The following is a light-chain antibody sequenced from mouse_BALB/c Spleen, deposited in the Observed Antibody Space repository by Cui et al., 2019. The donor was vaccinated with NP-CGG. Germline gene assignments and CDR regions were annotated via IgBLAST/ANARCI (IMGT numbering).Light chain of an antibody. J-gene: IGLJ1*01. CDR3: ALWYSNHWV. CDR2: GTN. Sequence: QAVVTQVSALNTSPGDRVTHTCRSSTGAVTTSNYANWVQEKPDHLFTGLIGGTNNRAPGVPARFSGSLIGDKAALTITGAQTEDEAIYFCALWYSNHWVFGGGTRLTVL. CDR1: TGAVTTSNY. V-gene: IGLV1*01.